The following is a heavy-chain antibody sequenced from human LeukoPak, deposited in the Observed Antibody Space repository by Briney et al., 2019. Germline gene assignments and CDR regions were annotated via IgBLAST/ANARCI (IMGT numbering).Heavy chain of an antibody. CDR1: GYTFTSRD. J-gene: IGHJ4*02. V-gene: IGHV1-8*01. CDR3: VRTPPNWGFDY. D-gene: IGHD7-27*01. CDR2: MSPNSGDT. Sequence: GASMKVSCKASGYTFTSRDINRVRQATGQGLEWMGWMSPNSGDTGYAQKFQGRVTMTSDSSISTAYMELSSLRSEDTAIYYCVRTPPNWGFDYWGQGTLVTVSS.